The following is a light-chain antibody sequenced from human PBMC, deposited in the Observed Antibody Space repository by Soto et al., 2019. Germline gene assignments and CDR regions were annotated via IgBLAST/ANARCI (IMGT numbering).Light chain of an antibody. CDR3: SSYTTSSTPYV. J-gene: IGLJ1*01. Sequence: QSVLAQPGSVSGSRGQSITISCTGTSSDVGGYNYVSWYQHHPGKAPNLMIYDVSNRPSGVSNRFSGSKSGNTASLTISGLQAEDEADYYCSSYTTSSTPYVFGTGTKVPVL. CDR1: SSDVGGYNY. V-gene: IGLV2-14*03. CDR2: DVS.